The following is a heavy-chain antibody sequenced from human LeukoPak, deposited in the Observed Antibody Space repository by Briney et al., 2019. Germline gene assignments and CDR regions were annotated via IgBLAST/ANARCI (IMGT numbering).Heavy chain of an antibody. Sequence: GGSLRLSCAASGFTFSDYYISWIRQAPGKGLEWVSYISSSGSTIYYADSVKGRFTISRDNAKNSLYLQMNSLRAEDTAVYYCAREEIVATFYYYYGMDVWGQGTTVTVSS. CDR3: AREEIVATFYYYYGMDV. CDR2: ISSSGSTI. D-gene: IGHD5-12*01. J-gene: IGHJ6*02. V-gene: IGHV3-11*01. CDR1: GFTFSDYY.